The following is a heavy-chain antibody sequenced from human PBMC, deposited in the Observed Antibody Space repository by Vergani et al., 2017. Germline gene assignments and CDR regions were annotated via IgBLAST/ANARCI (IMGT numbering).Heavy chain of an antibody. D-gene: IGHD4/OR15-4a*01. Sequence: EVQLLESGGGLVQPGGSLRLSCAASGFTFSSYAMSWVRQAPGKGLEWVSSISSSSSYIYYADSVKGRFTISRDNAKNSLYLQMNSLRAEDTAVYYCASLFRGAHAFDIWGQGTMVTVSS. CDR3: ASLFRGAHAFDI. CDR2: ISSSSSYI. J-gene: IGHJ3*02. CDR1: GFTFSSYA. V-gene: IGHV3-21*01.